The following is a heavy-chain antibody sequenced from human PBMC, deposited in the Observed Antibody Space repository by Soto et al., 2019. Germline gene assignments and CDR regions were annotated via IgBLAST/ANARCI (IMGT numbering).Heavy chain of an antibody. V-gene: IGHV4-39*01. D-gene: IGHD3-3*01. CDR2: IYYSGST. Sequence: SETLSLTCTVSGGSISSSSYYWGWIRQPPGKGLEWIGSIYYSGSTYYNPSLKSRVTISVDTSKNQFSLKLSSVTAADTAVYYCARHSVDRIFGVVAQPNWFDPWGQGTLVTVSS. CDR3: ARHSVDRIFGVVAQPNWFDP. J-gene: IGHJ5*02. CDR1: GGSISSSSYY.